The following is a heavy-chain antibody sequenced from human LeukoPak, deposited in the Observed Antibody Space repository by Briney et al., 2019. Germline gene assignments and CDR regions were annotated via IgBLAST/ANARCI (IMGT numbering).Heavy chain of an antibody. J-gene: IGHJ6*02. CDR2: IYYSGST. V-gene: IGHV4-59*08. Sequence: ASETLSLTCTVSGGSISSYYWSWIRQPPGKGLEWIGYIYYSGSTNYNPSLKSRVTISVDTSKNQFSLKLSSVTAADTAVCYCARRRNDILTGPYYYYYGMDVWGQGTTVTVSS. CDR1: GGSISSYY. D-gene: IGHD3-9*01. CDR3: ARRRNDILTGPYYYYYGMDV.